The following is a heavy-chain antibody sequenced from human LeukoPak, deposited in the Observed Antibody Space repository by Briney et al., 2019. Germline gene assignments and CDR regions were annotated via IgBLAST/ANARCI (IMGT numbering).Heavy chain of an antibody. CDR3: ARGKAAAGYSYGPDY. V-gene: IGHV3-48*03. CDR2: ISSSGNTI. CDR1: GFTFSSYE. J-gene: IGHJ4*02. Sequence: GGPLRLSCAAFGFTFSSYEMNWIRQAPGKGLEWVSYISSSGNTIYYADSVKGRFTISRDNAKNSLYLQMNSLRAEDTAVYYCARGKAAAGYSYGPDYWGQGTLVTVSS. D-gene: IGHD5-18*01.